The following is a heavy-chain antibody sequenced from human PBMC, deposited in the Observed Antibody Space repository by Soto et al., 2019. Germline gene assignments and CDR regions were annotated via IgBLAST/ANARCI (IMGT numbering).Heavy chain of an antibody. Sequence: SETLSLTCTVSGGSISSSSYYWGWIRQPPGKGLEWIGSIYYSGSTYYNPSLKSRVTISVDTSKNQFSLKLSSVTAADTAMYYCASPYYYDSSGPPPVWGQGTLVTVSS. J-gene: IGHJ4*02. CDR1: GGSISSSSYY. V-gene: IGHV4-39*01. D-gene: IGHD3-22*01. CDR3: ASPYYYDSSGPPPV. CDR2: IYYSGST.